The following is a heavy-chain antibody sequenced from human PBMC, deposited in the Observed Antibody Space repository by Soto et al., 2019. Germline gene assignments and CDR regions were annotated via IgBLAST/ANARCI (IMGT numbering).Heavy chain of an antibody. Sequence: GGSLRLSCAASGFTFSSYSMNWVRQAPGKGLEWVSSISSSSYIYYADSVKGRFTISRDNAKNSLYLQMNSLRAEDTAVYYCARGVSSSPQKIFDYWGQGTLVTVSS. V-gene: IGHV3-21*01. CDR3: ARGVSSSPQKIFDY. J-gene: IGHJ4*02. CDR1: GFTFSSYS. D-gene: IGHD6-6*01. CDR2: ISSSSYI.